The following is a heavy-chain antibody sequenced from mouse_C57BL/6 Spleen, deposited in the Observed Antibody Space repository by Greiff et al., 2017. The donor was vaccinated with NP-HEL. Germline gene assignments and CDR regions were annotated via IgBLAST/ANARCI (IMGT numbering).Heavy chain of an antibody. CDR1: GFSLTSYG. CDR2: IWRGGST. J-gene: IGHJ4*01. D-gene: IGHD1-1*01. CDR3: AKNGDGSSYYAMDY. Sequence: VQLVESGPGLVQPSQSLSITCTVSGFSLTSYGVHWVRQSPGKGLEWLGVIWRGGSTDYNAAFMSRLSITKDNSKSQVFFKMNSLQADDTAIYYCAKNGDGSSYYAMDYWGQGTSVTVSS. V-gene: IGHV2-5*01.